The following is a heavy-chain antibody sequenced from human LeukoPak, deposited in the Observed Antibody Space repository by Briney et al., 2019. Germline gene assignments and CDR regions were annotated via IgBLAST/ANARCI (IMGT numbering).Heavy chain of an antibody. Sequence: ASVKVSCKASGYTFTSYGISWVRQAPGQGLEWMGWISAYNGNTNYAQKLQGRVTMTRNTSISTAYMELSSLRSEDTAVYYCATGDRDDYWGQGTLVTVSS. CDR1: GYTFTSYG. J-gene: IGHJ4*02. V-gene: IGHV1-18*01. D-gene: IGHD3-16*01. CDR2: ISAYNGNT. CDR3: ATGDRDDY.